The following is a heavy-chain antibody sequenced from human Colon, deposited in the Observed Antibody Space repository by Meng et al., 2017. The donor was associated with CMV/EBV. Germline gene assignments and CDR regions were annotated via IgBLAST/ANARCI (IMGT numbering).Heavy chain of an antibody. CDR1: GGSISSSSYY. CDR3: ARGPRLVSTTYYFDY. V-gene: IGHV4-39*07. J-gene: IGHJ4*02. D-gene: IGHD5/OR15-5a*01. Sequence: SETLSLTCTVSGGSISSSSYYWGWIRQPPGKGLEWIGSIYYSGSTYYNPSLKRRVTISVDTSKNQFSLKLSSVTAAATAVFYCARGPRLVSTTYYFDYWGQGTLVTVSS. CDR2: IYYSGST.